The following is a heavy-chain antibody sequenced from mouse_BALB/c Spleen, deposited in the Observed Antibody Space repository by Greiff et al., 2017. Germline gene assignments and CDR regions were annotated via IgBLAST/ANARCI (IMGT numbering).Heavy chain of an antibody. Sequence: EVQVVESGGGLVKPGGSLKLSCAASGFTFSSYAMSWVRQTPEKRLEWVASISSGGSTYYPDSVKGRFTISRDNARNILYLQMSSLRSEDTAMYYCARGGGWILTWFAYWGQGTLVTVSA. D-gene: IGHD2-3*01. CDR1: GFTFSSYA. V-gene: IGHV5-6-5*01. CDR3: ARGGGWILTWFAY. J-gene: IGHJ3*01. CDR2: ISSGGST.